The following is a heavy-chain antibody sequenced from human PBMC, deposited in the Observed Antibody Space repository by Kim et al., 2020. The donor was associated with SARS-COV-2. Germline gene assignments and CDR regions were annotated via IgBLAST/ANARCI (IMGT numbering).Heavy chain of an antibody. Sequence: GESLKISCKGSGYSFTSYWIGWVRQMPGKGLEWMGIIYPGDSDTRYSPSFQGQVTISADKSISTAYLQWSSLKASDTAMYYCARPGLWYGSGRGYFDLWGRGTLVTVSS. CDR3: ARPGLWYGSGRGYFDL. D-gene: IGHD3-10*01. CDR1: GYSFTSYW. V-gene: IGHV5-51*01. CDR2: IYPGDSDT. J-gene: IGHJ2*01.